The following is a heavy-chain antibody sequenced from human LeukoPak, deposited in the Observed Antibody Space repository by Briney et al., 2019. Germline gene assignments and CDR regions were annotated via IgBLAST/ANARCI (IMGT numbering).Heavy chain of an antibody. CDR2: ISPYSGKT. CDR3: ARDVEWVEPTTFDY. CDR1: GFLFTSYG. D-gene: IGHD1-26*01. V-gene: IGHV1-18*01. J-gene: IGHJ4*02. Sequence: ASVKVSCKASGFLFTSYGVSWVRQAPGQGLEWMGWISPYSGKTNYAQKLQGRVTMTTDTSTSTAYMELRSLRSDDTAVYFCARDVEWVEPTTFDYWGQGTLVTVSS.